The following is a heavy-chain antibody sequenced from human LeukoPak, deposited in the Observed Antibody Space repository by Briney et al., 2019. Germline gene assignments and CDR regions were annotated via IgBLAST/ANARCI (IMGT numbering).Heavy chain of an antibody. Sequence: PGGSLRLSCAASGFTVSSSSMNWVRLGPGKGLEWVSVISSDGNTYYADSVKGRFTISRDNSRNTLSLQMHGLRADDTAVYYCARGQEQFSSPWQWGPWRKKFYYYGMDVWGQGTTVTVSS. CDR1: GFTVSSSS. CDR3: ARGQEQFSSPWQWGPWRKKFYYYGMDV. J-gene: IGHJ6*02. D-gene: IGHD6-19*01. CDR2: ISSDGNT. V-gene: IGHV3-66*01.